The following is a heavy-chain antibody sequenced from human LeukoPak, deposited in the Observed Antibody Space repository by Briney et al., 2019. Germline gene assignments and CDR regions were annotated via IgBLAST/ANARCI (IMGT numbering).Heavy chain of an antibody. Sequence: SETLSLTCTVSGGSISGYYWTWLRQPPGKGLEWIGYIYYSGSTNYNPSLKSRVTISVDTSKNQFSLKLSSVTAADTAVYYCARGGDYGFDYWGQGTLVTVSS. CDR2: IYYSGST. V-gene: IGHV4-59*01. CDR3: ARGGDYGFDY. J-gene: IGHJ4*02. D-gene: IGHD4-17*01. CDR1: GGSISGYY.